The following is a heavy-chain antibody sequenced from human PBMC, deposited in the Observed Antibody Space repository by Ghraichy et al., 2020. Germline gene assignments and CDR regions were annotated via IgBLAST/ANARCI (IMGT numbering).Heavy chain of an antibody. J-gene: IGHJ4*02. V-gene: IGHV4-59*01. D-gene: IGHD3-3*01. Sequence: SETLSLTCIVSGDSISDYYWSWIRQPPGKGLEWIGYIDYSGNTNYNPSLKSRVTISVDTSKKQVSLKLSSVTAADTAVYYCAKSRKYDFWSGYSHWGQGTLVTVSS. CDR3: AKSRKYDFWSGYSH. CDR2: IDYSGNT. CDR1: GDSISDYY.